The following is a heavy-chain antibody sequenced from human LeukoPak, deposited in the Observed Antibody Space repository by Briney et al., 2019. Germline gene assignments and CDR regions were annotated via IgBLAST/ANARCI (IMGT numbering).Heavy chain of an antibody. CDR1: GGSISSYY. V-gene: IGHV4-59*01. D-gene: IGHD6-19*01. Sequence: PSETLSLTRTVSGGSISSYYWSWIRQPPGKGLEWIGYIYYSGSTNYNPSLKSRVTISVDTSKNQFSLKLSSVTAADTAVYYCARDGSSGGSPSFDYWGQGTLVTVSS. CDR3: ARDGSSGGSPSFDY. CDR2: IYYSGST. J-gene: IGHJ4*02.